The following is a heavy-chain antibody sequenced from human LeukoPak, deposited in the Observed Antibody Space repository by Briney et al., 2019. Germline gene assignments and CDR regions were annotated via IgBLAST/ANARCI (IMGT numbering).Heavy chain of an antibody. Sequence: SETLSLTCAVYGGPFSGYYWSWIRQPPGKRLEWIGENNHSGSTNYNPSLKRRPTISVDKSKNQFSLKLRSVTAAYTAVYYCARRFRYYDILTGYYFDRNWFDPWGQGTLVTVSS. CDR2: NNHSGST. V-gene: IGHV4-34*01. J-gene: IGHJ5*02. D-gene: IGHD3-9*01. CDR1: GGPFSGYY. CDR3: ARRFRYYDILTGYYFDRNWFDP.